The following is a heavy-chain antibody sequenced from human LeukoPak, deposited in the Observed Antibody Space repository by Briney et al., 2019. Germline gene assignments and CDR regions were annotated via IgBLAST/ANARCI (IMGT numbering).Heavy chain of an antibody. CDR2: IRYDGSNK. Sequence: GGSLRLSCAASGFTFSSYGMHWVRQAPGKGLEWVASIRYDGSNKYYGDSVKGRFTISRDNSKKTLYLQLSSLRPEDTAVYYCAKDDRLFIAVVAASDYWGQGTLVTVSS. J-gene: IGHJ4*02. D-gene: IGHD2-15*01. CDR3: AKDDRLFIAVVAASDY. CDR1: GFTFSSYG. V-gene: IGHV3-30*02.